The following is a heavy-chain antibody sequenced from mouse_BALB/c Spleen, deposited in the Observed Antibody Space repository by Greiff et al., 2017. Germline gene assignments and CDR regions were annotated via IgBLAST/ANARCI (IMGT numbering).Heavy chain of an antibody. J-gene: IGHJ3*01. CDR1: GFSLTSYD. CDR2: IWTGGGT. V-gene: IGHV2-9-2*01. CDR3: GRDGTGFAY. Sequence: VKVVESGPGLVAPSQSLSITCTVSGFSLTSYDISWIRQPPGKGLEWLGVIWTGGGTNYNSAFMSRLSISKDNSKSQVFLKMNSLQTDDTAIYYCGRDGTGFAYWGQGTLVTVSA. D-gene: IGHD4-1*01.